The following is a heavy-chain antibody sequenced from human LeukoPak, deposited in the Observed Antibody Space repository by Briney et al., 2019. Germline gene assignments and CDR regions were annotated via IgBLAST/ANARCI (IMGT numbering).Heavy chain of an antibody. Sequence: PSETLSLTCTVSNGSISSYSWSWIRQPPGKGLEWIAYMYNSGSTNYNPSLKSRVTILLDTSKNQFSLKLSCVTPADTAIYYCARADSSSFYFDYWGQGTLVTVSS. CDR2: MYNSGST. D-gene: IGHD6-13*01. J-gene: IGHJ4*02. CDR3: ARADSSSFYFDY. V-gene: IGHV4-59*01. CDR1: NGSISSYS.